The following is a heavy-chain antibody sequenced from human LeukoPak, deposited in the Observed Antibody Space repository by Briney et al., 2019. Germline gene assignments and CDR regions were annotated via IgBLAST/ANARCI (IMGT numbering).Heavy chain of an antibody. D-gene: IGHD4-17*01. CDR2: INPKSGGT. CDR1: GYTFTGHY. V-gene: IGHV1-2*02. Sequence: ASVKVSCKASGYTFTGHYMYWVRQAPGQGLEWMGWINPKSGGTKYPQKFQGRVTLTRDTSISTAYMDLSRLRSDDTAVYYCARDRRYGDYPPSYRMDVWGQGTTVTVSS. CDR3: ARDRRYGDYPPSYRMDV. J-gene: IGHJ6*02.